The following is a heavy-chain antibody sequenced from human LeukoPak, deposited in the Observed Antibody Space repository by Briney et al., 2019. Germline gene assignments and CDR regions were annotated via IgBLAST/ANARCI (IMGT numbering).Heavy chain of an antibody. Sequence: ASVKVSCKASGYTFTGYYMHWVRQAPGQGLEWMGWINPNSGDTNYAQEFQGRVTMTRDTSISTAYMELRSLRSDDTAVYYCARSTTYYYDSSGYSPGYYYMDVWGKGTTVTISS. J-gene: IGHJ6*03. D-gene: IGHD3-22*01. CDR3: ARSTTYYYDSSGYSPGYYYMDV. CDR2: INPNSGDT. CDR1: GYTFTGYY. V-gene: IGHV1-2*02.